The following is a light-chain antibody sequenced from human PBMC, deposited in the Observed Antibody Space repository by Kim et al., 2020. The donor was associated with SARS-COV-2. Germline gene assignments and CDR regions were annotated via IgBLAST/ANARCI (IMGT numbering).Light chain of an antibody. Sequence: AIQMTQSPSSLSASVGDRVTVTCRASQDIRNDLGWYQQRPGRAPKLLVYAASNLQSGAPSRFSGSGSGTDFTLTISSLQSEDFATYYCLQVYNYPFTFGGGTKVDIK. V-gene: IGKV1-6*01. J-gene: IGKJ4*01. CDR1: QDIRND. CDR2: AAS. CDR3: LQVYNYPFT.